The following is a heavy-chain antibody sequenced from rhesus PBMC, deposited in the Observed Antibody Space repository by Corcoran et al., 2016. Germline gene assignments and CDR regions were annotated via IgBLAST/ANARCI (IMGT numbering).Heavy chain of an antibody. J-gene: IGHJ4*01. D-gene: IGHD3-9*01. Sequence: EVQLVETGGDLVQPGGSLGIACAASGFTFRNYGMRWFRQAPGKGLEWVSGISNTGGRTYYADSVKGRFTISRDNSKNTLSLQMNSLRMEDTAVYFCARYGFDYWGQGVLVTVSS. V-gene: IGHV3S5*01. CDR1: GFTFRNYG. CDR2: ISNTGGRT. CDR3: ARYGFDY.